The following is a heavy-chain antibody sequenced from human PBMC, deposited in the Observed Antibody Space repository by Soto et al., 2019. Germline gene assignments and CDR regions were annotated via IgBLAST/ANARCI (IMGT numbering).Heavy chain of an antibody. CDR3: AHSVYCTGDLNCYPWGGVFDF. CDR2: IYWDDDK. D-gene: IGHD2-8*02. CDR1: GFSLSTNGVG. V-gene: IGHV2-5*02. J-gene: IGHJ3*01. Sequence: QITLKESVPTLVKPTQTLTLTCSFSGFSLSTNGVGVSWIRQPPGKALEWLALIYWDDDKRYSPSLRSRLTITKDTSKNQVVLTMTNMDPVDTATYYCAHSVYCTGDLNCYPWGGVFDFWGQGTMVTVSS.